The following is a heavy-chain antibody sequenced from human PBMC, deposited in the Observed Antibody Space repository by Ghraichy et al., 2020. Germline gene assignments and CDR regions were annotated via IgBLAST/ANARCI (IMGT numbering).Heavy chain of an antibody. CDR3: ARDRGGFDP. D-gene: IGHD3-10*01. CDR1: GFSFGDYY. Sequence: LSLTCAASGFSFGDYYMNWIRQAPGKGLEWLSYVSSSGSTKYYADSVKGRFTISRDNVKNSVYLQMNNLRDEDTAVYYCARDRGGFDPWGQGTLVTVSP. CDR2: VSSSGSTK. J-gene: IGHJ5*02. V-gene: IGHV3-11*01.